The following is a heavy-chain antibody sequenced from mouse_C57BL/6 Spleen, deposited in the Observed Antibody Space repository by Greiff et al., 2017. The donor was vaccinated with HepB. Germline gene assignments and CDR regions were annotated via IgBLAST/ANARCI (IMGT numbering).Heavy chain of an antibody. CDR2: ISYDGSN. CDR3: ARGGSNPFAY. J-gene: IGHJ3*01. CDR1: GYSITSGYY. D-gene: IGHD1-1*01. Sequence: EVKLMESGPGLVKPSQSLSLTCSVTGYSITSGYYWNWIRQFPGNKLEWMGYISYDGSNNYNPSLKNRISITRDTSKNQFFLKLNSVTTEDTAIYYCARGGSNPFAYWGQGTLVTVSA. V-gene: IGHV3-6*01.